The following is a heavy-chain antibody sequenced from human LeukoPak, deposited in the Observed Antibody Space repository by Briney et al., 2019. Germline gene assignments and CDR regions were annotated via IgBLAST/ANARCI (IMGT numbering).Heavy chain of an antibody. CDR3: ARQGPGRDNDY. J-gene: IGHJ4*02. Sequence: PSETLSLTCTVSGGSISSYYWSWIRQPPGKGLEWIGYIYYSGSTNYNPSLKSRVAISVDTSKNQFSLKLSSVTAADTAVYYCARQGPGRDNDYWGQGTLVTVSS. CDR1: GGSISSYY. V-gene: IGHV4-59*08. CDR2: IYYSGST. D-gene: IGHD2-15*01.